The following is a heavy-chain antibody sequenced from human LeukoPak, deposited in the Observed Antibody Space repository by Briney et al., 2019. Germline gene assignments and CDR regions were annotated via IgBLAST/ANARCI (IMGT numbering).Heavy chain of an antibody. D-gene: IGHD3-3*01. CDR1: GGSIGSSSYY. Sequence: SETLSLTCTVSGGSIGSSSYYWGWIRQSPGKGLEWIGTIYFDDNTFQNPSLKSRVTMSLDMSKSQFSLRLSSVTAADTAIYYCGAANGNFLIGYHYFEDWGQGTLVSVSS. V-gene: IGHV4-39*01. J-gene: IGHJ4*02. CDR2: IYFDDNT. CDR3: GAANGNFLIGYHYFED.